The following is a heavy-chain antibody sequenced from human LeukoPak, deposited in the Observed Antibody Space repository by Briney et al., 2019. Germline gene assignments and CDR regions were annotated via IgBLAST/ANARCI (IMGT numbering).Heavy chain of an antibody. CDR2: INHSGSS. J-gene: IGHJ5*02. CDR1: GGSFSAYY. D-gene: IGHD5-18*01. CDR3: APRGDIEHSYVYGKWFDP. V-gene: IGHV4-34*01. Sequence: SSETLSLTCAVYGGSFSAYYWTWIRRPPGKGLEWIGEINHSGSSNYNSSLRSRVTISVDTSYKQFSLRLSSVTAADTAVYYCAPRGDIEHSYVYGKWFDPWGQGTRVTVSS.